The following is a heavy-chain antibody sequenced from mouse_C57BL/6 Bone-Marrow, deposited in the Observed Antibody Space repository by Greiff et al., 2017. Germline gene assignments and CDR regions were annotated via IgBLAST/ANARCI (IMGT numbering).Heavy chain of an antibody. Sequence: KVVESGGGLVQPGGSLKLSCAASGFTFSDYGMAWVRQAPRKGPEWVAFISNLAYSIYYADTVTGRFTISRENAKNTLYLEMSSLRSEDTAMYYCARHRTGYYAMDYWGQGTSVTVSS. D-gene: IGHD4-1*01. V-gene: IGHV5-15*01. J-gene: IGHJ4*01. CDR3: ARHRTGYYAMDY. CDR1: GFTFSDYG. CDR2: ISNLAYSI.